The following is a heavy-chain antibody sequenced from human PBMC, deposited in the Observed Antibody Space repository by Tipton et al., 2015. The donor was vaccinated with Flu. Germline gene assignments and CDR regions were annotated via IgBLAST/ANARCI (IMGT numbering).Heavy chain of an antibody. V-gene: IGHV4-39*07. D-gene: IGHD6-19*01. CDR3: ARSIAVSMDV. J-gene: IGHJ6*02. CDR1: GGSISSSSYY. Sequence: TLSLTCTVSGGSISSSSYYWGWIRQPPGKGLEWIGSIYYSRSTYYNPSLKSRVTISVDTSKNQFSLKLSSVTAADTAVYYCARSIAVSMDVWGQGTTVAVSS. CDR2: IYYSRST.